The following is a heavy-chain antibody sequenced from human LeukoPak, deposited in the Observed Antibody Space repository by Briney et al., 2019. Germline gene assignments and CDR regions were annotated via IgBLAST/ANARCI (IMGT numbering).Heavy chain of an antibody. CDR1: GFTFSSYS. V-gene: IGHV3-48*01. J-gene: IGHJ4*02. Sequence: PGGSLRLSCAASGFTFSSYSMNWVRQAPGKGLEWVSYISSSSSTIYYADSVKGRFTISRDNAKNSPYLQMNSLRAEDTAVYYCARDHDFWSGYYGTFDYWGQGTLVTVSS. D-gene: IGHD3-3*01. CDR2: ISSSSSTI. CDR3: ARDHDFWSGYYGTFDY.